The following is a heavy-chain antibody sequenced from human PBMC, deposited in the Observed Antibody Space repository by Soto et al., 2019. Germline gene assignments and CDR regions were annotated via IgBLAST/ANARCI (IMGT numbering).Heavy chain of an antibody. D-gene: IGHD2-2*02. CDR2: INPNSGGT. Sequence: ASVKVSCKASGYTFSGYYIHWLRQAPGQGLEWMGWINPNSGGTNYAQKFQGRVTVTRDTPTSTAYMELSRLTSDDTAVYYCARSLTEGYCTITGCYTRPLYGMDVWGQGTTV. CDR1: GYTFSGYY. V-gene: IGHV1-2*02. CDR3: ARSLTEGYCTITGCYTRPLYGMDV. J-gene: IGHJ6*02.